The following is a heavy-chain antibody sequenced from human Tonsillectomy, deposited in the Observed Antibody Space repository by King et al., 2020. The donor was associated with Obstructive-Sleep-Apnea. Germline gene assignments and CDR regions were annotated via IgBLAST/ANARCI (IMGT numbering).Heavy chain of an antibody. D-gene: IGHD3-10*01. V-gene: IGHV3-21*01. CDR2: ISSSSSYI. CDR1: GFTFSSYS. J-gene: IGHJ5*02. Sequence: VQLVESGGGLVKPGGSLRLSCAASGFTFSSYSMNWVRQAPGKGLEWVSSISSSSSYIYYADSVKGRFTIPRDNAKNSLYLQMNSLRAEDTAVYYCAREGGTLWFGRREGWFDPWGQGTLVTVSS. CDR3: AREGGTLWFGRREGWFDP.